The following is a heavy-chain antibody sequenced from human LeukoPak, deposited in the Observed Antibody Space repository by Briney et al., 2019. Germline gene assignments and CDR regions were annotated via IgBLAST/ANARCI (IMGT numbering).Heavy chain of an antibody. CDR1: GGSISSYY. D-gene: IGHD3-10*01. V-gene: IGHV4-4*07. Sequence: SETLSLTCTVSGGSISSYYWSWLRQSAGKGLEWIGRFYTSGSTNYNPSLKSRVTMSVDTSKNQFSLKLSSVTAADTAVYYCARGRLWFTYYFDYWGQGTLVTVSS. CDR3: ARGRLWFTYYFDY. CDR2: FYTSGST. J-gene: IGHJ4*02.